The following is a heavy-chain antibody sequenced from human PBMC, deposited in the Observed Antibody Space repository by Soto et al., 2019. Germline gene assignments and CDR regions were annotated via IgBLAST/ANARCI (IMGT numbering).Heavy chain of an antibody. CDR1: GGSISSYY. J-gene: IGHJ4*02. CDR2: IYYSGST. Sequence: SETLSLTCTVSGGSISSYYWSWIRQPPGKGLEWIGYIYYSGSTNYDPSLKSRVTISVNTSKNQFSLKLSSVTATDTAVYYCARVPRGGDCFDYWGQGTLVTVSS. V-gene: IGHV4-59*01. D-gene: IGHD2-21*01. CDR3: ARVPRGGDCFDY.